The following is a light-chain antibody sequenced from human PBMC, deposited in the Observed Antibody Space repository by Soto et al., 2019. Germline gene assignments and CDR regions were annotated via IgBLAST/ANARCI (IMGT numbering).Light chain of an antibody. Sequence: DIQMTQSPSTLSASVGDRVTITCRASQSISSWLAWYQQKPGKAPKLRIYDASSLESGVPSRFSGSGSGTEFTLTISSLQPDDFATYYCQQYNSYSPTWTFGQGTKVEIK. J-gene: IGKJ1*01. CDR2: DAS. CDR1: QSISSW. V-gene: IGKV1-5*01. CDR3: QQYNSYSPTWT.